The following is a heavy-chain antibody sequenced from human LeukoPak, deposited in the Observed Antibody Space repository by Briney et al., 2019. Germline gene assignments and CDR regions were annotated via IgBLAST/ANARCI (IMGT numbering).Heavy chain of an antibody. Sequence: SETLSLTCSVSGGSISGYFWSWTRQPPGKGLEWVGYIYYTGATSYNPSLKGRLSMSVDTSKNQFSLKLSSVTAADTAVYYCARAYCSGGICFDYWGQGSLVTVSS. V-gene: IGHV4-59*01. CDR2: IYYTGAT. CDR1: GGSISGYF. D-gene: IGHD2-15*01. J-gene: IGHJ4*02. CDR3: ARAYCSGGICFDY.